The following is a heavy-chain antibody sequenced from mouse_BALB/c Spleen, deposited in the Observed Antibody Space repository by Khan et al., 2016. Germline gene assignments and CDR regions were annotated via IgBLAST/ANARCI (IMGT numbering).Heavy chain of an antibody. Sequence: QIQLVQSGPELKKPGETVKISCKSSGYIFTNFGMNWVKQAPGKGLKWLGWINTYTGDPTYADDFKGRFAFSLETSASTAYLQINNLKNEDTATYFSARRSTMIYYYAMDYWGQGTSVTVSS. CDR1: GYIFTNFG. V-gene: IGHV9-3-1*01. J-gene: IGHJ4*01. D-gene: IGHD2-4*01. CDR3: ARRSTMIYYYAMDY. CDR2: INTYTGDP.